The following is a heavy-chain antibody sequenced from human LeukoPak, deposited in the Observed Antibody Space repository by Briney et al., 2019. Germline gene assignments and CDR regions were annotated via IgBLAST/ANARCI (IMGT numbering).Heavy chain of an antibody. CDR3: ARAGKYSGYKVFDN. D-gene: IGHD5-12*01. J-gene: IGHJ5*02. V-gene: IGHV3-11*01. Sequence: GGSLRLSCAASRFIFSNYYMSWIRQTPGKGLEWIANIGADGSSEYYADSAKGRFTISRDNARNSLFLQMNSLRVEDTAVYFCARAGKYSGYKVFDNWGQGTLVTVSS. CDR2: IGADGSSE. CDR1: RFIFSNYY.